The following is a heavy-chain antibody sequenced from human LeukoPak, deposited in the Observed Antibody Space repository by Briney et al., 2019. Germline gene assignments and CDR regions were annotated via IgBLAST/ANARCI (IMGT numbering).Heavy chain of an antibody. Sequence: GGSLSLSCAASGFTFSNYAMHWVRQAPGKGLEWVAVISYDGSNKSYADSVKGRFTISRDNSKNSLYLQMNSLRAEDTAVYYCARDRVVVITDQLDYWGHETLVTVSS. CDR1: GFTFSNYA. J-gene: IGHJ4*01. V-gene: IGHV3-30-3*01. CDR2: ISYDGSNK. D-gene: IGHD3-22*01. CDR3: ARDRVVVITDQLDY.